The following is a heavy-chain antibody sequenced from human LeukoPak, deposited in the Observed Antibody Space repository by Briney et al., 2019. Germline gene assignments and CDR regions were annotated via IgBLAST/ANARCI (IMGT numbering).Heavy chain of an antibody. D-gene: IGHD1-1*01. Sequence: PSETLSLTCAVYGGSFSGYYWSWIRQPPGKGLEWVGEINHSGSTNYNPSLKSRVTISVDTSKNQFSLKLSSVTAADTAVYYCARGLFTLSRTTTIGRFRWPNWFDPWGQGTLVTVSS. CDR1: GGSFSGYY. CDR2: INHSGST. CDR3: ARGLFTLSRTTTIGRFRWPNWFDP. V-gene: IGHV4-34*01. J-gene: IGHJ5*02.